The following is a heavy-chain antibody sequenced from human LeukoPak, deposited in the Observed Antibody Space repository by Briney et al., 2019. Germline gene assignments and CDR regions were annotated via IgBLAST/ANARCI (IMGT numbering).Heavy chain of an antibody. CDR3: ARETCSGGSCYSGKFNWFDP. V-gene: IGHV1-69*04. Sequence: ASVKVSCKASGGTFSSYAISWVQQAPGQGLEWMGRVIPILGIANYAQKFQGRVTITADKSTSTAYMELSSLRSEDTAVYYCARETCSGGSCYSGKFNWFDPWGQGTLVTVSS. CDR2: VIPILGIA. D-gene: IGHD2-15*01. J-gene: IGHJ5*02. CDR1: GGTFSSYA.